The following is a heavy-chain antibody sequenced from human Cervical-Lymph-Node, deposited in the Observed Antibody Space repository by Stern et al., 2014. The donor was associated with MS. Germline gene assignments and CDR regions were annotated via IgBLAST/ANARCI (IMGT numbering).Heavy chain of an antibody. J-gene: IGHJ4*02. CDR2: FDPEDGET. V-gene: IGHV1-24*01. CDR3: AVDVAPG. CDR1: GYTLSALS. Sequence: VQLVESGAEVKKPGASVRVSCKVSGYTLSALSMHWVRQAPGKGLEWMANFDPEDGETTYAQKFQGRVTLTEDRGRDTAYMELRSLRVEDTAVYYCAVDVAPGWGQGTLVTVSS. D-gene: IGHD2-15*01.